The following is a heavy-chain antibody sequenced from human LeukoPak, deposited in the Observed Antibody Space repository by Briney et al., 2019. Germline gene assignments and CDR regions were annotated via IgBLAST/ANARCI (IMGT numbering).Heavy chain of an antibody. CDR2: IKSKTDGETT. CDR3: AKVGPTLSWSYYYMDV. D-gene: IGHD6-13*01. J-gene: IGHJ6*03. V-gene: IGHV3-15*01. Sequence: GGSLRLSCAASGFTFSNTWMSWVRQAPGKGLEWVGRIKSKTDGETTDYAAPVKGRFTVSRDNSKNTLYLQMNSLRTEDTAVYYCAKVGPTLSWSYYYMDVWGKGTTVTVSS. CDR1: GFTFSNTW.